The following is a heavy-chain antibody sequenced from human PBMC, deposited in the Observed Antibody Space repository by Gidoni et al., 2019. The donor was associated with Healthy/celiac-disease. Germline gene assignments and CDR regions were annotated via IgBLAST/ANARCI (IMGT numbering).Heavy chain of an antibody. CDR1: GFTFSSYA. CDR2: ISGSGGST. D-gene: IGHD1-26*01. V-gene: IGHV3-23*01. Sequence: EVQLLESGGGLVQPGGSLRLSCAASGFTFSSYAMSWVRQAPGKGLEWVSAISGSGGSTYYADAVKGRFTISRDNSKNTLYLQMNSLRAEDTAVYYCAKDSYVPDSYGIVGASFDYWGQGTLVTVSS. J-gene: IGHJ4*02. CDR3: AKDSYVPDSYGIVGASFDY.